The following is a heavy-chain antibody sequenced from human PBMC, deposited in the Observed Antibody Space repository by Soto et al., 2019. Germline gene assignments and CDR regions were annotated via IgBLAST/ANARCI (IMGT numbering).Heavy chain of an antibody. V-gene: IGHV5-51*01. CDR3: ARAPSHGWFQHFDY. J-gene: IGHJ4*02. Sequence: PGESLKISCTGSGYNFASYWIGWVRQKPGKGLEWMGIIYPSDSDTRYSPSFEGHVTISADKSTSTAYMQWSSLGASDTAIYYCARAPSHGWFQHFDYWGQGTLVTVSS. CDR1: GYNFASYW. CDR2: IYPSDSDT. D-gene: IGHD6-19*01.